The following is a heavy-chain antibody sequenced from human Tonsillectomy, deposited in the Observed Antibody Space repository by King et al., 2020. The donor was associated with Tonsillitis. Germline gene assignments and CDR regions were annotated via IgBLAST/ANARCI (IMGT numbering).Heavy chain of an antibody. J-gene: IGHJ5*02. V-gene: IGHV3-9*01. CDR3: AKDPGLYYDFWSGYYGLDP. CDR1: GFTFDDFA. Sequence: DVQLVESGGGLVQPGRSLRLSCAASGFTFDDFAMHWVRQAPGKGLEWVSGISWNSDIIDYADSVKGRFTISRDNAKNSLYLEMNSLRSEDTALYFCAKDPGLYYDFWSGYYGLDPWGQGTLVTVSS. CDR2: ISWNSDII. D-gene: IGHD3-3*01.